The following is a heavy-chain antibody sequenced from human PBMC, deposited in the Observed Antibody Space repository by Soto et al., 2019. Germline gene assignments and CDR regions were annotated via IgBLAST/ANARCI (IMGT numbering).Heavy chain of an antibody. CDR2: INAGNGNT. Sequence: ASVKVSCKASGYTFTSYAMHWVRQAPRQRLEWMGWINAGNGNTKYSQKFQGRVTITRDTSASTAYMELSSLRSEDTAVYYCARGPYYYGSGSYYSGLYYYMDVWGKGTTVTVSS. CDR1: GYTFTSYA. CDR3: ARGPYYYGSGSYYSGLYYYMDV. D-gene: IGHD3-10*01. V-gene: IGHV1-3*01. J-gene: IGHJ6*03.